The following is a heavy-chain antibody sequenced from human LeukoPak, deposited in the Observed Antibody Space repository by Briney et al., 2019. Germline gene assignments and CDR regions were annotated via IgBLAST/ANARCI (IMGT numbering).Heavy chain of an antibody. CDR3: ARDGDSSGWFDY. J-gene: IGHJ4*02. V-gene: IGHV3-30*04. CDR1: GFSFTSHA. D-gene: IGHD6-19*01. Sequence: GGSLRLSCAASGFSFTSHAMHWVRHAPGKGLEFVAVISNDATRKYYADFVKGRFTISRDNAKNSLYLQMNSLRAEDTAVYYCARDGDSSGWFDYWGQGTLVTVSS. CDR2: ISNDATRK.